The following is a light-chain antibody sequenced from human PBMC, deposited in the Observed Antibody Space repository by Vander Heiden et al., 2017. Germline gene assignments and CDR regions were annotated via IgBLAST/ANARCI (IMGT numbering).Light chain of an antibody. CDR2: GAS. CDR1: QTVSSNY. J-gene: IGKJ2*02. V-gene: IGKV3-20*01. CDR3: QQYGSTPPCT. Sequence: DIVLTQSPGPLSLSPGERVTLSCRASQTVSSNYLAWYQQKPGQAPRLLIYGASSRATGSADRFSGSGSGTDFTLTISRLEPEDVAVYYCQQYGSTPPCTFGQGTKLEIK.